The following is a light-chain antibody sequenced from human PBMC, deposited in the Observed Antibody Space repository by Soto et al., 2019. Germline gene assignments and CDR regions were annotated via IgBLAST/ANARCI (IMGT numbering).Light chain of an antibody. CDR2: EVS. CDR3: SSYTLNSTVI. V-gene: IGLV2-14*01. J-gene: IGLJ2*01. Sequence: QYVLMQPASVAGSPGQSITISCTGTSIDIGRYKYVSWYQHPPDKAPKLLIYEVSNRPSGVSSRFSGSKSGNAASLIISGLQAEDEADYFCSSYTLNSTVIFGGGTQLTVL. CDR1: SIDIGRYKY.